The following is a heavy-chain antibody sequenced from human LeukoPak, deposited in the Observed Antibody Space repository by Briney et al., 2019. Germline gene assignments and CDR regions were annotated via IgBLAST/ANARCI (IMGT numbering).Heavy chain of an antibody. CDR2: IQSDGNNK. V-gene: IGHV3-30*02. D-gene: IGHD4-17*01. J-gene: IGHJ4*02. Sequence: GGSLRLSCAASGFTFSSYGMHWVRQAPGKGLEWVAHIQSDGNNKYYADSVKGRFTISRDNSKNTLYLQMNRLRAEDTAAYYSLTTVTTGVPYDYWGQGTLVTVSS. CDR3: LTTVTTGVPYDY. CDR1: GFTFSSYG.